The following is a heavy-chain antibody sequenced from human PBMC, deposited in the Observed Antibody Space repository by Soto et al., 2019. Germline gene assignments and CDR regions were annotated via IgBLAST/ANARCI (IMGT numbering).Heavy chain of an antibody. CDR1: GFTFSSYW. J-gene: IGHJ5*02. CDR2: IKQDGSEK. D-gene: IGHD3-10*01. Sequence: GGSLRLSCAASGFTFSSYWMSWVRQAPGKGLEWVANIKQDGSEKYYVDSVKGRFTISRDNAKNSLYLQMNSLRAEDTAVYYCAREGETYYYGSGSYYYNWFDPWGQGTLVTVSS. V-gene: IGHV3-7*01. CDR3: AREGETYYYGSGSYYYNWFDP.